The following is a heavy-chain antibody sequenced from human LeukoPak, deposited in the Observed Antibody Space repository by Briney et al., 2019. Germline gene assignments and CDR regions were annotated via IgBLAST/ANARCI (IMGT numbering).Heavy chain of an antibody. CDR1: GGSISSSSYY. J-gene: IGHJ3*02. D-gene: IGHD3-9*01. V-gene: IGHV4-39*07. CDR2: IYYSGST. CDR3: ARDYDILTGPTDDI. Sequence: SETLSLTCTVSGGSISSSSYYWGWIRQPPGKGLEWIGSIYYSGSTYYNPSLKSRVTISVDTSKNQFSLKLSSVTAADTAVYYCARDYDILTGPTDDIWGQGTMVTVSS.